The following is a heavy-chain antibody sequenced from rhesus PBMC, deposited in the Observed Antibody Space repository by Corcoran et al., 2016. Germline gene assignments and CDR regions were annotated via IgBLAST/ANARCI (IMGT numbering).Heavy chain of an antibody. CDR2: ISGSGGSA. CDR3: ARDMAGRRWASYYFDY. Sequence: QLQLQESGPGLVKPSETLSLTCAVPGGSISSNYWSWIRQPPGKGLGWIGRISGSGGSADYNPSLKSRVTISTDTSKNQFSLKLSSVTAADTAVYYCARDMAGRRWASYYFDYWGQGVLVTVSS. D-gene: IGHD2-15*01. V-gene: IGHV4-173*01. J-gene: IGHJ4*01. CDR1: GGSISSNY.